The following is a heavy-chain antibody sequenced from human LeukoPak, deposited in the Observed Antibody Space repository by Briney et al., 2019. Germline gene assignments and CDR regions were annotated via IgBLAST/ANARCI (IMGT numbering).Heavy chain of an antibody. J-gene: IGHJ4*02. CDR2: IYHSGIA. CDR3: SRQGHYGDYIKFDY. Sequence: SETLSLTCAVSGYSISSVYYWGWIRQPPGKGLEGIGSIYHSGIAYYNPSLKSRVTISVDTSKNTFSLKLSSVTDPDTAACYCSRQGHYGDYIKFDYWGPGTLVTVSS. D-gene: IGHD4-17*01. CDR1: GYSISSVYY. V-gene: IGHV4-38-2*01.